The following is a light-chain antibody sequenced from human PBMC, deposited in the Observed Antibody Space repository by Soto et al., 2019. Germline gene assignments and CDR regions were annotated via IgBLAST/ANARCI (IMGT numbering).Light chain of an antibody. V-gene: IGKV2-30*01. CDR3: MQGTRWPPYT. Sequence: EVVMTQSPLSLPVTLGQPASISCRSSQSLAYIDGNTYLSWFQQRPGQSPRRLIYKVSNRGSGVPDRLSGSGSGTDFTLKISRVEAEDVGVYYCMQGTRWPPYTFGQGTKLEIK. J-gene: IGKJ2*01. CDR2: KVS. CDR1: QSLAYIDGNTY.